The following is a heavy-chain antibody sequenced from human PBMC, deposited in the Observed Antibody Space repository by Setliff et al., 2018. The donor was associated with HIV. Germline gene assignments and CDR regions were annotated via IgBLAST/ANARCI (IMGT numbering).Heavy chain of an antibody. CDR1: GFSLATDGVA. D-gene: IGHD1-1*01. Sequence: SGPTLVNPTQTLTLTCDFSGFSLATDGVAVGWIRQPPGKGPEWLALIYWEGDKRYNPSLKDRLTITKATSNNHVVLMMSNLDPADPATHYCTDVNNFRSVYFASWGQGTLVTVSS. CDR3: TDVNNFRSVYFAS. V-gene: IGHV2-5*02. J-gene: IGHJ4*02. CDR2: IYWEGDK.